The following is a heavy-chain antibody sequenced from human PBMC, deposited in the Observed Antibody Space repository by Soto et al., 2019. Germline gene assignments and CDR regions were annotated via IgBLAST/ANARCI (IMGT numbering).Heavy chain of an antibody. D-gene: IGHD6-13*01. V-gene: IGHV2-26*01. Sequence: SGPTLVNPTETLTLTCAVSGFSLSNARMGVSWIRQPPGKALEWLAHIFSNDEKSYSTSLKSRLTISKDTSKSQVVLTMTNMDPVDTATYYCARIRRAAAGTVVGWFDPWGQGTLVTVSS. CDR2: IFSNDEK. CDR3: ARIRRAAAGTVVGWFDP. CDR1: GFSLSNARMG. J-gene: IGHJ5*02.